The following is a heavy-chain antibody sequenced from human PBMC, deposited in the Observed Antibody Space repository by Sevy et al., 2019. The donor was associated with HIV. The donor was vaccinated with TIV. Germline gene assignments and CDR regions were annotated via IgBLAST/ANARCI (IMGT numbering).Heavy chain of an antibody. CDR1: GFILTRYA. CDR3: ARDPHAVPHWGSFDS. V-gene: IGHV3-30-3*01. D-gene: IGHD3-16*01. Sequence: GGSLRLSCEASGFILTRYAFHWVRQAPGKGLEWVAVISKEGTNKYYIDSVKGRFTISRDNSRNTLFLQMERLRAEDTAMYFCARDPHAVPHWGSFDSWGQGPLVTVSS. J-gene: IGHJ4*02. CDR2: ISKEGTNK.